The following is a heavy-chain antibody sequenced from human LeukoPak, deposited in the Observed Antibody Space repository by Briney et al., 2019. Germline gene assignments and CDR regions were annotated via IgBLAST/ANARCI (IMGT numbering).Heavy chain of an antibody. J-gene: IGHJ3*02. CDR1: GFTFDDYA. V-gene: IGHV3-9*01. CDR2: ISWNSGSI. Sequence: GGSLRLSCAASGFTFDDYAMHWVRQAPGKGLEWVSGISWNSGSIGYADSVKGRFTISRDNAKNSLYLQMNSLRAEDTALYYCAKDRGNYDFWSGHSSVAFDIWGQGTMVTVSP. D-gene: IGHD3-3*01. CDR3: AKDRGNYDFWSGHSSVAFDI.